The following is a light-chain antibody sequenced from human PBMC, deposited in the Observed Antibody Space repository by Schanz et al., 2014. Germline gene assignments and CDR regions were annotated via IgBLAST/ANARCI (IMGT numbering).Light chain of an antibody. V-gene: IGKV1-39*01. CDR1: QSISSK. CDR3: QQSYSLPRLT. Sequence: DIQMTQSPSSLSASVGDRVTVTCRASQSISSKLNWYQQKPGKAPQLLIYAASSLQSGVPSRFSGSGSGTDFTLTISSLQREDFATYFCQQSYSLPRLTFGGGTKVEMK. J-gene: IGKJ4*01. CDR2: AAS.